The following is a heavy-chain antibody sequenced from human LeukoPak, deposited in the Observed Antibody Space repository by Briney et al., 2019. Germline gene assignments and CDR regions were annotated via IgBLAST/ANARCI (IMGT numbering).Heavy chain of an antibody. Sequence: GGSLRLSCAASGFTFSSYAMSWVRQAPGKGLEWVSGISGSGVSTYYADSVKGRFTISRDNSKNTLYLQMNSLRAEDTAVYYCARAIGKSEGYWGQGTLVTVSS. CDR3: ARAIGKSEGY. CDR1: GFTFSSYA. V-gene: IGHV3-23*01. J-gene: IGHJ4*02. D-gene: IGHD4-23*01. CDR2: ISGSGVST.